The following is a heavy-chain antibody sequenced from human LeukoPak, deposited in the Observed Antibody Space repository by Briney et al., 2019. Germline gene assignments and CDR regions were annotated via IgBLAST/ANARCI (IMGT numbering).Heavy chain of an antibody. CDR2: ISAGGSSV. CDR3: AKSRDCSGGACHSFAR. J-gene: IGHJ5*02. CDR1: GFTFSSYA. Sequence: GGSLRLSCAASGFTFSSYAMSWVRQPPRKGLEWVSIISAGGSSVHYADSVKGRFTISRDNSKNTLYLQMNSLTAEDAAIYYCAKSRDCSGGACHSFARWGQGTLVTVSS. V-gene: IGHV3-23*01. D-gene: IGHD2-15*01.